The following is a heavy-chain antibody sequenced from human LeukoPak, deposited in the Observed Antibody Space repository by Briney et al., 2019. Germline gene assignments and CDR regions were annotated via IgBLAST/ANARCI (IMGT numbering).Heavy chain of an antibody. CDR1: GGSISSGSYY. D-gene: IGHD5-12*01. CDR2: IYTSGST. V-gene: IGHV4-61*02. CDR3: ARARGYSGYDPFDY. Sequence: SQTLSLTCTVSGGSISSGSYYWSWIRQPAGKGLEWIGRIYTSGSTNYNPSLKSRVTISVDTSKNQFSLKLSSVTAADTAVYYCARARGYSGYDPFDYWGQGTLVTVSS. J-gene: IGHJ4*02.